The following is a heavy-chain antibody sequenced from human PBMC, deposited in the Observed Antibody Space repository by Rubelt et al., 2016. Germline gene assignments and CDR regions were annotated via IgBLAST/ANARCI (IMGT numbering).Heavy chain of an antibody. J-gene: IGHJ6*02. Sequence: SSYAMHWVRQAPGKGLDWVAVVSYDGSNKFYADSVKGRFTISRDTSKNTLYLQMNSLQTEDTAVYYCNWDGDIHFSMNVWGRGTTVTVSS. V-gene: IGHV3-30*04. D-gene: IGHD3-10*01. CDR3: NWDGDIHFSMNV. CDR2: VSYDGSNK. CDR1: SSYA.